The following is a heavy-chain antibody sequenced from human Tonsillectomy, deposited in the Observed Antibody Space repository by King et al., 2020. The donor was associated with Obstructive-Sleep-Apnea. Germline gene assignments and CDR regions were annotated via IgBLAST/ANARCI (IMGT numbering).Heavy chain of an antibody. CDR3: ARSDRDIAMGLFDY. V-gene: IGHV4-39*07. D-gene: IGHD5-18*01. CDR2: IYYSGST. J-gene: IGHJ4*02. Sequence: QLQESGPGLVKPSETLSLTCTVSGGSISSMYYWGWIRQPPGKGLEGIGHIYYSGSTYYNPSLKSRVTISVYTSKNQFSLERNSVTAADTAVYYCARSDRDIAMGLFDYWGQGTLVTVSS. CDR1: GGSISSMYY.